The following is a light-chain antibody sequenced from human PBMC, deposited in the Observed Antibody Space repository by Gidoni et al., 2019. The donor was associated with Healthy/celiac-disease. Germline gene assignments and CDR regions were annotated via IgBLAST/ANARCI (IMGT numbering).Light chain of an antibody. CDR2: AAS. CDR1: QGISSY. J-gene: IGKJ5*01. Sequence: DIQLTQSQSFLSASVGDRVTITCRASQGISSYLAWYQQKPGKAPKLLIYAASTLQSGVPSRFSGSGSGTEFTLTISSLQPEDFATYYCQQLNSYPWITFGQGTRLEIK. CDR3: QQLNSYPWIT. V-gene: IGKV1-9*01.